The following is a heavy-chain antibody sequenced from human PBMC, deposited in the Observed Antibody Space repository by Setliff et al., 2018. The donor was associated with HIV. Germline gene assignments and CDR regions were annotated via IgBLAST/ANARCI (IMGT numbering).Heavy chain of an antibody. CDR2: ISDSGGST. CDR1: GFTFSSYA. Sequence: PGGSLRLSCAASGFTFSSYAMSWVRQAPGKGLEWVSAISDSGGSTYYADSVKGRFTISRDNSKTTLYLQMNGLRVEDTAVYYCAKDGGYGDRNNYYMDVWGKGTTVTVSS. V-gene: IGHV3-23*01. J-gene: IGHJ6*03. D-gene: IGHD5-12*01. CDR3: AKDGGYGDRNNYYMDV.